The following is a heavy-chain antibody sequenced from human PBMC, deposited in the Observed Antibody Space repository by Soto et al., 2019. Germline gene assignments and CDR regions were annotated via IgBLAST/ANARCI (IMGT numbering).Heavy chain of an antibody. D-gene: IGHD3-10*01. J-gene: IGHJ5*02. CDR2: IYHSGST. CDR1: GGSISSGGYS. V-gene: IGHV4-30-2*01. Sequence: SETLSLTCAVSGGSISSGGYSWSWIRQPPGKGLEWIGYIYHSGSTYYNPSLKSRVTISVDRSKNQFSLKLSSVTAADTAVYYCARQSHYYGSGSYYWFDPWGQGTLVTVSS. CDR3: ARQSHYYGSGSYYWFDP.